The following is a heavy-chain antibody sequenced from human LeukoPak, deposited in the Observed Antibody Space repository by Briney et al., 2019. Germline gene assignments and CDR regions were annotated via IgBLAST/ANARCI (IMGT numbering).Heavy chain of an antibody. CDR3: ARVRGFSTRDFDY. J-gene: IGHJ4*02. V-gene: IGHV3-21*01. Sequence: GGSLRLSCAASGFTFSSYSMNWVRQAPGKGLEWVSSISSSSSYIYYADSVKGRFTISRDNAKNSLYLQMNSLRADDTAVYYCARVRGFSTRDFDYWGQGTLVTVSS. CDR1: GFTFSSYS. D-gene: IGHD6-13*01. CDR2: ISSSSSYI.